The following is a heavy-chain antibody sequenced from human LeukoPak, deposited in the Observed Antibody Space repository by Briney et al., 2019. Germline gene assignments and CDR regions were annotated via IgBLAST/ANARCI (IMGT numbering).Heavy chain of an antibody. CDR2: IYDSGST. D-gene: IGHD6-6*01. CDR3: ARGRSSDY. Sequence: PSETLSLTCTVSGGSINNYYRSWVRQTPGKGLEWIGYIYDSGSTYYNPSLKSRVTISVDTSKNQFSLKLSSVTAADTAVYYCARGRSSDYWGQGTLVTVSS. V-gene: IGHV4-59*06. CDR1: GGSINNYY. J-gene: IGHJ4*02.